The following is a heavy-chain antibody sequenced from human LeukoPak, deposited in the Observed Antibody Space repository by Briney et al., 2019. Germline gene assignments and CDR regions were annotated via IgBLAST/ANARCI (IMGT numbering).Heavy chain of an antibody. Sequence: ASVKVSCKASGYTFTTYAMNWLRQATGQGLEWMGWMNPNSGNTGYAQKFQGRVTITRNTFISTAYMELSSLRSEDTAVYYCARVPPYYYDSSGYYFENWFDPWGQGTLVTVSS. CDR3: ARVPPYYYDSSGYYFENWFDP. CDR2: MNPNSGNT. CDR1: GYTFTTYA. V-gene: IGHV1-8*03. D-gene: IGHD3-22*01. J-gene: IGHJ5*02.